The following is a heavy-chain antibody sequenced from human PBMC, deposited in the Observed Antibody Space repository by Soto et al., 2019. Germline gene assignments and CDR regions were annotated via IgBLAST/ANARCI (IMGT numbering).Heavy chain of an antibody. CDR3: ARNGLSYYDSREYYYYGMDV. Sequence: SVKVSCKASGGTFSSYAMSWVRQAPGEGLEWMGGIIPIFDTTNYAQKFQGRVTITADESTSTAYMELSSLRSEDTAVYYCARNGLSYYDSREYYYYGMDVWGQGTTVTVSS. D-gene: IGHD3-22*01. V-gene: IGHV1-69*13. CDR2: IIPIFDTT. CDR1: GGTFSSYA. J-gene: IGHJ6*02.